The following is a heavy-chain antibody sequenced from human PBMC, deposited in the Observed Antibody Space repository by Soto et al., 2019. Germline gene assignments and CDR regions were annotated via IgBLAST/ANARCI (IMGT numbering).Heavy chain of an antibody. CDR2: IDPSDSST. J-gene: IGHJ5*02. CDR1: GYTFTSYW. Sequence: LGESLKISCKGSGYTFTSYWITWVRQMPGKGLEWMGRIDPSDSSTNYSPSFQGHVTISTDKSINTAHLQWSSLDVSDTAMYYCAGNGYTYGYHFDPWGQGPQVTAPS. D-gene: IGHD5-18*01. CDR3: AGNGYTYGYHFDP. V-gene: IGHV5-10-1*01.